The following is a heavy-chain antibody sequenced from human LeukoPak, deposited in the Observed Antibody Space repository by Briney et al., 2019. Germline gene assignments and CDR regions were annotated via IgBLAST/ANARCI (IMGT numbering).Heavy chain of an antibody. V-gene: IGHV5-51*01. CDR1: GYSFTSYW. CDR2: IYPGDSDT. CDR3: ARQEAYSSSLVSDY. J-gene: IGHJ4*02. Sequence: GASRQISGKGSGYSFTSYWIGWVRQLPGKGLEGMGIIYPGDSDTRYSPSFQGQVTISADKSISTAYLQWSSLKASDTAMYYCARQEAYSSSLVSDYWGQGTLVTVSS. D-gene: IGHD6-6*01.